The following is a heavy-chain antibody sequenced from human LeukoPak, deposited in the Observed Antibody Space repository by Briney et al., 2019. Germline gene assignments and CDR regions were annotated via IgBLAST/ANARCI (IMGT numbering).Heavy chain of an antibody. CDR1: GGSISSYX. J-gene: IGHJ4*02. Sequence: SETLSLTCTXSGGSISSYXXXXXXXXPXXXXXXXXXXXXXRXTHYXPSLKSRVXXSVDTXKNQFSLKLSSVTAADTAVYYCARVRYSDVLTGYYGDGYFDYWGQGTLVTVSS. V-gene: IGHV4-59*01. CDR2: XXXXRXT. D-gene: IGHD3-9*01. CDR3: ARVRYSDVLTGYYGDGYFDY.